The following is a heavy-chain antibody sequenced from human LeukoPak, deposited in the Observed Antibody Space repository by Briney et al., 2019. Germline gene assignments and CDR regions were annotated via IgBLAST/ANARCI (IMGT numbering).Heavy chain of an antibody. J-gene: IGHJ5*02. CDR3: ARGSTNYGNWFDP. CDR1: GFTFSSYG. Sequence: HPGGTLRLSCAASGFTFSSYGMSWVRQAPGKGLEWVSSISSSSIYIYYADSVKGRFTISRDNAKNSLYLQMNSLRAEDTAVYYCARGSTNYGNWFDPWGQGTLVTVSS. D-gene: IGHD3-16*01. V-gene: IGHV3-21*01. CDR2: ISSSSIYI.